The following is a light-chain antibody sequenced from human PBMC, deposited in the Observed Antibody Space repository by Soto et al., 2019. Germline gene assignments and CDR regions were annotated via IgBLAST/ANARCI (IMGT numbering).Light chain of an antibody. Sequence: EIVLTQSPATLSLFPGVRATLSCRASQSVSSYLAWYQQKPGQAPRLLIYDASNRATGIPARFSGSGSGTAFTLTISSLEPEDFAVYYCQQRSNWPPITFGQGTRLEIK. V-gene: IGKV3-11*01. CDR1: QSVSSY. CDR3: QQRSNWPPIT. J-gene: IGKJ5*01. CDR2: DAS.